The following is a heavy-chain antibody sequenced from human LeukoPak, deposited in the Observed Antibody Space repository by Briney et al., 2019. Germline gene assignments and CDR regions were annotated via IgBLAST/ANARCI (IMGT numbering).Heavy chain of an antibody. Sequence: SETLSLTCTVSGGSISSYYWSWLRQPPGKGLEWIGYIYYSGSTNYNPSLKSRVTISVDTSKNQFSLKLSSVTAADTAVYYCARRGIYDFWSGYGIFDYWGQGTLVTVSS. D-gene: IGHD3-3*01. V-gene: IGHV4-59*01. CDR1: GGSISSYY. CDR3: ARRGIYDFWSGYGIFDY. J-gene: IGHJ4*02. CDR2: IYYSGST.